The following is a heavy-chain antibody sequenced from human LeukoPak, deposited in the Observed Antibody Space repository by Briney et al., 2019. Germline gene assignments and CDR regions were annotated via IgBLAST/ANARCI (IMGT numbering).Heavy chain of an antibody. CDR1: GFTFSTYG. J-gene: IGHJ5*02. V-gene: IGHV3-33*06. D-gene: IGHD3-9*01. CDR2: IWPDGSIK. CDR3: AKDVFELRYFDGWFDP. Sequence: TGGSLRLSCEASGFTFSTYGMHWVRQFPGKGLDWVAVIWPDGSIKYYADSVKGRFTISRDNSKNTLYLQMNSLRAEDTAVYYCAKDVFELRYFDGWFDPWGQGTLVTVSS.